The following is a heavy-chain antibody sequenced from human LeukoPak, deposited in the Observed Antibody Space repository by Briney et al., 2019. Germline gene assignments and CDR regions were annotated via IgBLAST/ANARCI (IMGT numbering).Heavy chain of an antibody. J-gene: IGHJ4*02. CDR3: ARAILGYCPGGTCHGGFDY. CDR2: IYYSGST. V-gene: IGHV4-39*01. CDR1: GDSISSSSYY. D-gene: IGHD2-15*01. Sequence: SETLSLTCTVSGDSISSSSYYWGWIRQPPGKGLEWIGSIYYSGSTYYNPSLKSRVTISVDTSENQFSLKLSPVTAADTAVYYCARAILGYCPGGTCHGGFDYWGQGTLVTVSS.